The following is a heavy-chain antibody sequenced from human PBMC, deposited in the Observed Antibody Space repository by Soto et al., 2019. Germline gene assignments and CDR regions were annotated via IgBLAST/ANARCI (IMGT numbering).Heavy chain of an antibody. CDR1: GASINSGDYY. D-gene: IGHD3-10*01. J-gene: IGHJ4*02. Sequence: KPSETLSLTCTVSGASINSGDYYWSWIRHPPGNGLEWIGHIYYIGSTYYNPSLKSRAGISVDSSKSRVSLKLTSVTAADTAVYFCARIIMNYYRLVYWGQGAMITV. CDR3: ARIIMNYYRLVY. V-gene: IGHV4-30-4*01. CDR2: IYYIGST.